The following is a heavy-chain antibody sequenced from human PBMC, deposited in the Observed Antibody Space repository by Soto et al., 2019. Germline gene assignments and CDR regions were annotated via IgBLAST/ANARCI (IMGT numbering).Heavy chain of an antibody. D-gene: IGHD3-3*01. Sequence: PSETLSLTCAVYGGSSSGYYWSWIRQPPGKGLEWIGEINHSGSTNYNPSLKSRVTISVDTSKNQFSLKLSSVTAADTAVYYCARGCRPRTYTIFGVVIICNWFDPWGQGTLVTVSS. CDR2: INHSGST. CDR1: GGSSSGYY. CDR3: ARGCRPRTYTIFGVVIICNWFDP. V-gene: IGHV4-34*01. J-gene: IGHJ5*02.